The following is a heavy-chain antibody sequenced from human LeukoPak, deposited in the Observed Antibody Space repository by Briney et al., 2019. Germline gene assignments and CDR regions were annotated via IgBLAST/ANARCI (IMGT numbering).Heavy chain of an antibody. V-gene: IGHV3-66*01. J-gene: IGHJ4*02. D-gene: IGHD3-22*01. Sequence: PGGSLRLSCAASGFTFSSNYMSWVRQAPGKGLEWVSVIYSGGSTYYSDSVKGRFTISRDNSKNTLYLQMNSLRAEDTAVYYCAREVRYYYDSSGYPLAHAEGYFDYWGQGTLVTVSS. CDR2: IYSGGST. CDR3: AREVRYYYDSSGYPLAHAEGYFDY. CDR1: GFTFSSNY.